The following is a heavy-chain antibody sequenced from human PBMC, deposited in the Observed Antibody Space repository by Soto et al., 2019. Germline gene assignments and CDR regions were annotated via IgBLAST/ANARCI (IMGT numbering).Heavy chain of an antibody. Sequence: PGGSLRLSCAASGFIFSSFGMHWVRQAPGKGLEWVAHIWYDGSNTYYADSVKGRFTISRDNSRNTVYPQMNSLRAEDTAVYHCVRDLLGSGGHFDYWGQGTPVTVPQ. CDR3: VRDLLGSGGHFDY. CDR1: GFIFSSFG. CDR2: IWYDGSNT. V-gene: IGHV3-33*01. D-gene: IGHD7-27*01. J-gene: IGHJ4*02.